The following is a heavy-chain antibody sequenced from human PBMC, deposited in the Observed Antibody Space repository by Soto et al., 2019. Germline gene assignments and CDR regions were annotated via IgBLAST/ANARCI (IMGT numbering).Heavy chain of an antibody. CDR2: ISAYNGNT. Sequence: QVQLVQSGAEVKKPGASVKVSCKASGYTFTSYGISWVRQAPGQGLEWMGWISAYNGNTNYAQKLQGRVTMTTDTDTSTAYMELRSLRSDDTAVYYCARDGIVVVPAATYYGMDVWGQGTTVTVSS. D-gene: IGHD2-2*01. CDR1: GYTFTSYG. V-gene: IGHV1-18*01. J-gene: IGHJ6*02. CDR3: ARDGIVVVPAATYYGMDV.